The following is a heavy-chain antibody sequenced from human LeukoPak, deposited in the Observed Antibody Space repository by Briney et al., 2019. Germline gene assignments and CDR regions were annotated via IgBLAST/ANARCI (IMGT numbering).Heavy chain of an antibody. CDR2: IYPGDSDT. D-gene: IGHD4-17*01. J-gene: IGHJ3*02. CDR3: ARPTAVYGDYVVQDFDI. Sequence: GESLKISCKGSGYSFTSYWIGWVRQIRGNGRKWMGFIYPGDSDTRYSPSFQGQVTISADKSISTAYLQWSSLKASDTDMYYCARPTAVYGDYVVQDFDIWGQGTMVTVSS. CDR1: GYSFTSYW. V-gene: IGHV5-51*01.